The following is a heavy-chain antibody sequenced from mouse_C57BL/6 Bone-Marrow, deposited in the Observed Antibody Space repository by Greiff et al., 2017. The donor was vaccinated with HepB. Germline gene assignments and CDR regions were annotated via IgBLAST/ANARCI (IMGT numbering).Heavy chain of an antibody. Sequence: QVTLKESGPGILQPSQTLSLTCSFSGFSLSTFGMGVGWIRQPSGKGLEWLAHIWWDDDKYYNPALKSRLTISKDTSKNQVFLKIANVDTADTATYYCARAHYYGSSPAWFAYWGQGTLVTVSA. CDR2: IWWDDDK. D-gene: IGHD1-1*01. CDR1: GFSLSTFGMG. CDR3: ARAHYYGSSPAWFAY. V-gene: IGHV8-8*01. J-gene: IGHJ3*01.